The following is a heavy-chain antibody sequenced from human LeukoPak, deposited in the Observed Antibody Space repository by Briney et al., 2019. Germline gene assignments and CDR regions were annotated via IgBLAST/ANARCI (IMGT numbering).Heavy chain of an antibody. CDR2: INSDGSST. CDR3: ARVDDWNDDAFDI. Sequence: GGSLRLSCAASGFTFSSNWMHWVRQAPGKGLVWVSRINSDGSSTSYADSVKGRFTISRDNAKNTLYLQMNSLRAEDTAVYYCARVDDWNDDAFDIWGQGTMVTVSS. D-gene: IGHD1-1*01. V-gene: IGHV3-74*01. CDR1: GFTFSSNW. J-gene: IGHJ3*02.